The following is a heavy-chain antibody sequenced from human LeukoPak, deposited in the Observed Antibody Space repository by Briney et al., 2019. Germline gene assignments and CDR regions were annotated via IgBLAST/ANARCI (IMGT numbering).Heavy chain of an antibody. D-gene: IGHD3-22*01. V-gene: IGHV3-20*04. CDR3: ARAIFYDSSGYYFDY. CDR2: INWNGGST. Sequence: GGSLRLSCAASGFTFSSYAMSWVRQAPGKGLEWVSGINWNGGSTGYADSVKGRFTISRDNAKNSLYLQMNSLRAEDTALYYCARAIFYDSSGYYFDYWGQGTLVTVSS. J-gene: IGHJ4*02. CDR1: GFTFSSYA.